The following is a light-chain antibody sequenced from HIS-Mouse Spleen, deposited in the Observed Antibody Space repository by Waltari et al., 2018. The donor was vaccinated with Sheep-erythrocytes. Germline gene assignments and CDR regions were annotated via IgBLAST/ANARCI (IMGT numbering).Light chain of an antibody. J-gene: IGKJ3*01. CDR3: QQSYSTPQFT. CDR1: QSISSY. V-gene: IGKV1-39*01. CDR2: AAS. Sequence: DIQMTQSPSSLSASVGDRVTITCRASQSISSYLNWYQQKPGKAPKLLIYAASRLQSGVPSRVSGIVSGTDFTLTISSLQPEDFPTYYCQQSYSTPQFTFGPGTKVDIK.